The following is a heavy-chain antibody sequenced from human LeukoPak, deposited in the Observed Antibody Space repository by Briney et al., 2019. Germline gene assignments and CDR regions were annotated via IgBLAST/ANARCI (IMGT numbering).Heavy chain of an antibody. CDR3: ARRLPNYYDSSGYYEGHDY. CDR2: ISAYNGNT. Sequence: ASVTVSCKASGYTFTSYGISWVRQAPGQGLEWMGWISAYNGNTNYAQKLQVRLTMTTDTSTSTPYMQLRSLRSDDTAVYYCARRLPNYYDSSGYYEGHDYWGQGTLVTVSS. D-gene: IGHD3-22*01. J-gene: IGHJ4*02. V-gene: IGHV1-18*01. CDR1: GYTFTSYG.